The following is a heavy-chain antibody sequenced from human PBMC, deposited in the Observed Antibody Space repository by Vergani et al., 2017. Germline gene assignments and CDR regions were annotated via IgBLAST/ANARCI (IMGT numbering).Heavy chain of an antibody. J-gene: IGHJ4*02. Sequence: QVQLEESGPGLVKPSETLSLTCAVSGYSISSGLYWGWVRQPPGKGLEWIGSISHTGTTSYSASFKSRVTISLDTSKNQFSLHLTSATAADRAFYYCSGLLTGGVDYWGQGILVTVSS. V-gene: IGHV4-38-2*01. CDR1: GYSISSGLY. CDR2: ISHTGTT. D-gene: IGHD2-21*01. CDR3: SGLLTGGVDY.